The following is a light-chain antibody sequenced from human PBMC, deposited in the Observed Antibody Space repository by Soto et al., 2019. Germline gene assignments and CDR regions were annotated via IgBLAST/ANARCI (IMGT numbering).Light chain of an antibody. CDR1: QSVLYTSTNNNY. CDR2: WAS. V-gene: IGKV4-1*01. Sequence: IVMTQSPDSLAVSLGERATINCKSSQSVLYTSTNNNYLAWYQQKPGQPPKLIIYWASTRESGVPDRFSGSGSGTDFTLSISSLQAEDVAVYYCQHYYSTPPTFGQGTRVEIK. J-gene: IGKJ1*01. CDR3: QHYYSTPPT.